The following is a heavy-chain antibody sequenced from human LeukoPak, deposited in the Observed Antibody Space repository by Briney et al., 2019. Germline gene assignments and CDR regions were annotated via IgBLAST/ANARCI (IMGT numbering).Heavy chain of an antibody. CDR1: GGTFSSYA. J-gene: IGHJ5*02. V-gene: IGHV1-69*05. Sequence: ASVKVSCKASGGTFSSYAISWVRQAPGQGLEWMGGIIPIFCTANYAQKFQGRVTITTDESTSTAYQELSSLRSEDTAVYYCARPQGWSSGYFNWFDPWGQGTLVTVSS. CDR2: IIPIFCTA. D-gene: IGHD3-22*01. CDR3: ARPQGWSSGYFNWFDP.